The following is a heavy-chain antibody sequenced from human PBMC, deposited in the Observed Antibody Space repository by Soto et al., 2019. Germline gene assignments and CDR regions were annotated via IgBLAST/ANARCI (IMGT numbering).Heavy chain of an antibody. D-gene: IGHD3-10*01. Sequence: QVQLQESGPGQVKPSETLSLTCSVSGGSIRNYYWNWIRQPAGKGLEWIGRIYTSGNSDYNPSLKSRVTMSADTSKNQLSLRLSSVTAADSAVYYCARLWFGKPPGYLDYWGQGIRVTISS. CDR2: IYTSGNS. CDR3: ARLWFGKPPGYLDY. V-gene: IGHV4-4*07. CDR1: GGSIRNYY. J-gene: IGHJ4*02.